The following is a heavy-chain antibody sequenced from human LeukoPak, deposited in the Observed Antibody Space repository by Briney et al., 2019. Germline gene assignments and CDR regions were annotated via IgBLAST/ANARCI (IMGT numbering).Heavy chain of an antibody. D-gene: IGHD2-2*01. Sequence: PGGSLRLSCAASGFTFRSYWMSWVRQAPGKGLEWVANIKQDGSEKFYVDSVKGRFTISRDNAKNSQYLQINSLRAGDTAVYYCARIHEDCSSNSCRYYYFDAWGQGTLVTVSP. V-gene: IGHV3-7*01. J-gene: IGHJ4*02. CDR2: IKQDGSEK. CDR3: ARIHEDCSSNSCRYYYFDA. CDR1: GFTFRSYW.